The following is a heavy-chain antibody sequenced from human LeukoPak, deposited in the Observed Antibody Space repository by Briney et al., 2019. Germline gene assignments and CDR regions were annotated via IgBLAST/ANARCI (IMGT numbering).Heavy chain of an antibody. V-gene: IGHV1-18*01. Sequence: ASVKVSCKASGYTFTSYGISWVRQAAGQGLEWMGWISAYNGNTNYAQKLQGRVTMTTDTSTSTAYMELRSLRSDDTAVYYCARALRYGEYQLLPPWLDPCGQGTLVTVSS. D-gene: IGHD2-2*01. CDR3: ARALRYGEYQLLPPWLDP. CDR1: GYTFTSYG. J-gene: IGHJ5*02. CDR2: ISAYNGNT.